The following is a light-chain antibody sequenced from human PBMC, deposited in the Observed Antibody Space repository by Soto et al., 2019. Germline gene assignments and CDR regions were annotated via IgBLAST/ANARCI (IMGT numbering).Light chain of an antibody. CDR1: QTISSW. Sequence: DIQMTQSHSTLSGSVGDRVTITCRASQTISSWLAWYQQKPGKAPKLLIYKASTLKSGVPSRFSGSGSGTEFTLTISSLQPDDFATYYCQHYHSYSEAFGQGTKVELK. CDR3: QHYHSYSEA. V-gene: IGKV1-5*03. CDR2: KAS. J-gene: IGKJ1*01.